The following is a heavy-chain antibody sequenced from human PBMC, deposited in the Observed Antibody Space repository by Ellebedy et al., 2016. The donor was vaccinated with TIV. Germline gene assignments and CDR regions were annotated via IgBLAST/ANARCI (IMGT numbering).Heavy chain of an antibody. V-gene: IGHV1-18*01. CDR3: ARDGAFGGVFDY. CDR1: SYTFTSYG. D-gene: IGHD3-16*01. J-gene: IGHJ4*02. Sequence: ASVKVSXKASSYTFTSYGISWVRQASGQGLEWMGWISAYNGNTNYAQKLQGRVTMTTDTSTSTAYMELRSLRSDDTAVYYCARDGAFGGVFDYWGKGTLVTVSS. CDR2: ISAYNGNT.